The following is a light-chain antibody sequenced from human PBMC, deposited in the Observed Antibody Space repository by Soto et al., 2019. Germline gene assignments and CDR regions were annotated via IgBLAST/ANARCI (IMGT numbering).Light chain of an antibody. V-gene: IGKV3-20*01. CDR3: QQYHSSVPIFT. CDR1: QSVSSSY. J-gene: IGKJ3*01. CDR2: GAS. Sequence: EIVLTQSPGTLSLSPGERATFSCRASQSVSSSYLAWYQQKPGQAPRLLIHGASSRATGIPDRFIGSGSGTDLPLYITRLEPEDFAVYYCQQYHSSVPIFTFGPGTKVEIK.